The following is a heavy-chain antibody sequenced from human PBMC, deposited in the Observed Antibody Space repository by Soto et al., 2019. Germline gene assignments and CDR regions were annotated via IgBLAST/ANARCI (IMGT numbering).Heavy chain of an antibody. CDR3: ARERTFGDNKHNYMDV. J-gene: IGHJ6*03. CDR1: EFTFSRHG. Sequence: QVQLVESVGGVVQPGRSLRLSCAASEFTFSRHGMHWVRQAPGKGLQWVGVIWSDGSNEVYADSVKGRFIISRDNSKNILYLQMNSLRAEDTAVYYCARERTFGDNKHNYMDVWGTGITVTVSS. V-gene: IGHV3-33*01. CDR2: IWSDGSNE. D-gene: IGHD3-10*01.